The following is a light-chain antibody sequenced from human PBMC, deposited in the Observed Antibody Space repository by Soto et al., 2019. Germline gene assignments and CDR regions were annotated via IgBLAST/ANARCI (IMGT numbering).Light chain of an antibody. V-gene: IGKV3-11*01. CDR3: KQHFNGPIT. Sequence: EIVMTQSPATLSVSPGERATLSCRASQSVSSDLAWYQQKPGQAPRLLIYGSSNRATGIPARFSGSASGTNFTLTIRSLEPEDFAVYYCKQHFNGPITFGQGTRLEIK. CDR2: GSS. J-gene: IGKJ5*01. CDR1: QSVSSD.